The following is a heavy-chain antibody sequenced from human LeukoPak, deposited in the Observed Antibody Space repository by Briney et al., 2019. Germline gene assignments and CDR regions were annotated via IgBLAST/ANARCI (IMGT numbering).Heavy chain of an antibody. D-gene: IGHD2-15*01. CDR1: GYKFTSD. CDR2: MNPDSGNA. Sequence: ASVKVSCKASGYKFTSDINWMRQAPGQGLEWMGWMNPDSGNAEYAQKFQGRVTMTRDNSISTAYMELRSLRSEDTAVYYCARGAVSPDCNGGSCHTFDYLGQGTLVTVSS. J-gene: IGHJ4*02. V-gene: IGHV1-8*01. CDR3: ARGAVSPDCNGGSCHTFDY.